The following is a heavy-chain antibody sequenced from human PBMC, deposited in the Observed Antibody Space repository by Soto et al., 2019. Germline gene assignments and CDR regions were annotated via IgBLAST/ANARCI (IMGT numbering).Heavy chain of an antibody. CDR3: ARQVAAAGHYYYYGMDV. D-gene: IGHD6-13*01. CDR2: IYPGDPDT. J-gene: IGHJ6*02. CDR1: GYSFTSYW. Sequence: GESLKISCKGSGYSFTSYWIGWVRQMPGKGLEWMGIIYPGDPDTRYSPSFQGQVTISADKSISTAYLQWSSLKASDTAMYYCARQVAAAGHYYYYGMDVWGQGTPVTVSS. V-gene: IGHV5-51*01.